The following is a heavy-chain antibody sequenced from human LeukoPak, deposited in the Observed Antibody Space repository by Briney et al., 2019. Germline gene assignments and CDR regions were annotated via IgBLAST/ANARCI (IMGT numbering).Heavy chain of an antibody. J-gene: IGHJ5*02. D-gene: IGHD3-10*01. CDR3: ATDWTLRGVPTFFDP. V-gene: IGHV3-23*01. CDR1: GFTITNHV. Sequence: GGSLRLSCEASGFTITNHVMTWVRQAPGKGPEWVASESGSGNNTYYSESVRGRFAISRDNSKNTLFLQMNSLRVEDTAVYYCATDWTLRGVPTFFDPWGQGTVVSVSS. CDR2: ESGSGNNT.